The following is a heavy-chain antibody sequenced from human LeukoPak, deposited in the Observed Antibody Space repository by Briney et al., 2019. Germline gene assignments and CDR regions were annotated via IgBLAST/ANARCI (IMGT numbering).Heavy chain of an antibody. V-gene: IGHV3-30*02. D-gene: IGHD2/OR15-2a*01. CDR1: GFTFRNYG. CDR3: AKDKELYNTIIPYYYLLDV. Sequence: PGGSLRHSPDASGFTFRNYGMHWVRQAPGKGLEWVAFVRFDGGNKYYADSVKGRFTISRDNSKNTLYLQMSGLRAEDTAAYYCAKDKELYNTIIPYYYLLDVWGQGTTVTVSS. J-gene: IGHJ6*02. CDR2: VRFDGGNK.